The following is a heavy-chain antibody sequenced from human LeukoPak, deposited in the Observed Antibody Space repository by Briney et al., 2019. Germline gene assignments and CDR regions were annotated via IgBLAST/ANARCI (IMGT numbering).Heavy chain of an antibody. Sequence: GGSLRLSCAASGFTFSSYAMSWVRQAPGKGLEWVSAISGSGGSTYYADSVKGRFTISRGNSKNTLYLQMNSLRAEDTAVYYCAKVSGRLLAPGAFDIWGQGTMVTVSS. CDR2: ISGSGGST. CDR1: GFTFSSYA. V-gene: IGHV3-23*01. CDR3: AKVSGRLLAPGAFDI. D-gene: IGHD2-15*01. J-gene: IGHJ3*02.